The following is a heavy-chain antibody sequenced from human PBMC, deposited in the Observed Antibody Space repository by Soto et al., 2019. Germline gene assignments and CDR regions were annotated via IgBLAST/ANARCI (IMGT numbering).Heavy chain of an antibody. CDR2: ISYDGSNK. CDR1: GFTFSSYG. J-gene: IGHJ6*03. D-gene: IGHD3-3*01. V-gene: IGHV3-30*18. Sequence: QVQLVESGGGVVQPGRSLRLSCAASGFTFSSYGMHWVRQAPGKGLEWVAVISYDGSNKYYADSVKGRFTISRDNSKNTLDLQMNSLRAEDTSVYYCAKEKRYYDFWSGYSAQYYYYYYMDVWSKGTTDTVSS. CDR3: AKEKRYYDFWSGYSAQYYYYYYMDV.